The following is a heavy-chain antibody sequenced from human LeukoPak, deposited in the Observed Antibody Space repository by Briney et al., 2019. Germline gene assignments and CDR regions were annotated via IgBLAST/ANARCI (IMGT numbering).Heavy chain of an antibody. J-gene: IGHJ4*02. D-gene: IGHD1-26*01. V-gene: IGHV3-74*01. CDR3: AKDQTSGSYYFDY. Sequence: GGSLRLSCAASGFTFSSYWMHWVRQAPGKGVGGVSRINSDGSSTHYGDSVKGGLTISRDNAKNTLYLQMNSLRAEDTAVYYCAKDQTSGSYYFDYWGQGTLVTVSS. CDR2: INSDGSST. CDR1: GFTFSSYW.